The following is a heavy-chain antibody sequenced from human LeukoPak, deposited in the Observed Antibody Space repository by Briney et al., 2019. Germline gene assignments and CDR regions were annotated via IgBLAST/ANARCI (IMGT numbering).Heavy chain of an antibody. CDR2: INHSGST. J-gene: IGHJ5*02. D-gene: IGHD3-22*01. CDR3: ARSMCYYDSSGYYA. CDR1: GGSFSGYY. V-gene: IGHV4-34*01. Sequence: SETLSLTCAVYGGSFSGYYWSWIRQPPGKGLEWIGEINHSGSTNYNPSLKSRVTISVDTSKNQFSLKLSSVTAADTAVYYCARSMCYYDSSGYYAWGQGTLVTVSS.